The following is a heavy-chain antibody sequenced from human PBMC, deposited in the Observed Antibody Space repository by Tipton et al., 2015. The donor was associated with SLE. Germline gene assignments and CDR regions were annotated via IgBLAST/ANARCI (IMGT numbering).Heavy chain of an antibody. CDR3: ARSNEARGVIDY. CDR2: FYNSGST. Sequence: TLSLTCAVYGGSFRGYYWSWIRQPPGKELEWIGCFYNSGSTNYNPSLKSRVTISVDTSKNQFSLKLSSVTAADTAVYYCARSNEARGVIDYWGQGTLVTVSS. V-gene: IGHV4-59*01. D-gene: IGHD3-10*01. CDR1: GGSFRGYY. J-gene: IGHJ4*02.